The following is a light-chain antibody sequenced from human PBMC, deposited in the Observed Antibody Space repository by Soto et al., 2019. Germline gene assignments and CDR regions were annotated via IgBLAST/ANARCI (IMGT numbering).Light chain of an antibody. J-gene: IGLJ3*02. Sequence: QPVLTQPPSASGTPGQRVTISCSGSSSNIGSNAVSWYQHFPGTAPKVLIYSDDQRPSGVPDRFSGSKSGTSASLAISGLRAEDECDYFCAAWGDSLNTWVFGGGTKLTVL. CDR1: SSNIGSNA. V-gene: IGLV1-44*01. CDR3: AAWGDSLNTWV. CDR2: SDD.